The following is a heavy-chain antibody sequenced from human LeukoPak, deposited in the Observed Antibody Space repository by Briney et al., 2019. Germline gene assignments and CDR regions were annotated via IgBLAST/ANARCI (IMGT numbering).Heavy chain of an antibody. CDR2: ISSNGGST. J-gene: IGHJ5*01. CDR3: VRNTGWYDC. CDR1: GFTFSSYS. D-gene: IGHD1/OR15-1a*01. V-gene: IGHV3-64D*09. Sequence: GGSLRLSCSASGFTFSSYSMHWVRQAPGKGLEYVSAISSNGGSTYYADSVKGIFTISRDSSKNTLYLQMSRLRPEDTAVYYCVRNTGWYDCWGQGTLVTVSS.